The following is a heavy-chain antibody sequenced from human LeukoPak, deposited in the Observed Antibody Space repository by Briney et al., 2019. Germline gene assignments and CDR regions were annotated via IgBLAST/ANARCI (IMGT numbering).Heavy chain of an antibody. V-gene: IGHV3-7*01. D-gene: IGHD3-22*01. CDR1: GFTFSSYW. J-gene: IGHJ4*02. CDR3: ARGRDSSGYSFDY. Sequence: GGSLRLSCAASGFTFSSYWMSWVRQAPGKGLEWVANIKQDGSEKYYVDSVKGRFTISRDNSKNTLYLQMNSLRAEDTAVYYCARGRDSSGYSFDYWGQGTLVTVSS. CDR2: IKQDGSEK.